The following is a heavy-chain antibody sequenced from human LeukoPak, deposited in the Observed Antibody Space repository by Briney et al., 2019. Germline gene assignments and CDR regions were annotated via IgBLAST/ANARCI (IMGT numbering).Heavy chain of an antibody. CDR3: ARDQRAYCGGDCSSY. J-gene: IGHJ4*02. V-gene: IGHV3-74*01. CDR2: INTDGSST. Sequence: GGSLRLSCAASGFTFSSYWMHWVRQAPGKGLVWVSRINTDGSSTSYADSVKGRFTISRDNAKNTLYLQMNSLRAEDTAVYYCARDQRAYCGGDCSSYWGQGTLVTVSS. CDR1: GFTFSSYW. D-gene: IGHD2-21*01.